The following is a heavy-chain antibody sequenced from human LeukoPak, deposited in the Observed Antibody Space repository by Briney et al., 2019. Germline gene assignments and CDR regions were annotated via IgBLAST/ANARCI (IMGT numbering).Heavy chain of an antibody. D-gene: IGHD3-22*01. CDR2: IYYSGST. V-gene: IGHV4-59*01. CDR1: GGSISSYY. CDR3: ARDYYYDSSGYYSIFDY. Sequence: SETLSLTCTVSGGSISSYYWRWIRQPPGKGLEWIGYIYYSGSTNYNPSLKSRVTISVDTSKNQFSLKLSSVTAADTAVYYCARDYYYDSSGYYSIFDYWRQGTLVTVSS. J-gene: IGHJ4*02.